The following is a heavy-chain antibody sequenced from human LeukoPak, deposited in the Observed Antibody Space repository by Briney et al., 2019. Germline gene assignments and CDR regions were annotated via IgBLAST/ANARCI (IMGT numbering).Heavy chain of an antibody. CDR2: INPSGGST. CDR1: GYTFTSYY. D-gene: IGHD5-18*01. J-gene: IGHJ4*02. CDR3: ARDSYGYYFDY. V-gene: IGHV1-46*01. Sequence: ASVKVSCKASGYTFTSYYMHWVRQAPVQGLEWMGIINPSGGSTSYAQKFQGRVTMTRDTSTSTVYMELSSLRSEDTAVYYCARDSYGYYFDYWGQGTLVTVSS.